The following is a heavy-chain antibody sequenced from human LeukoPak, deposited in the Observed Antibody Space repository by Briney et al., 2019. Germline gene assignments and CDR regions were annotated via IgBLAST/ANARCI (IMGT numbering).Heavy chain of an antibody. Sequence: ASVKVSCTASGYTFTGYSMHWVRQAPGQGLEWMGWINPNSGSTNYAQKFQGRVTMTRDTSISTAYMELSRLRSNDAAVYDCARESGRARGDDWGQGTLVIVSS. CDR3: ARESGRARGDD. CDR1: GYTFTGYS. V-gene: IGHV1-2*02. CDR2: INPNSGST. J-gene: IGHJ4*02. D-gene: IGHD3-3*01.